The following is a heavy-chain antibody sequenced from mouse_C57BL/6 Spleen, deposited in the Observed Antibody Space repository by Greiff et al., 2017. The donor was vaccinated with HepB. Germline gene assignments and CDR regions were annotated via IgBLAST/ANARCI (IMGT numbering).Heavy chain of an antibody. D-gene: IGHD2-3*01. V-gene: IGHV14-2*01. Sequence: VQLQQSGAELVKPGASVKLSCTASGFNIKDYYMHWVKQRTEQGLEWIGRIDPEDGETKYAPKFQGKATITADTSSNTAYLQISSLTSEDTAVYYCARSGDGSPFAYWGQGTLVTVSA. CDR2: IDPEDGET. J-gene: IGHJ3*01. CDR3: ARSGDGSPFAY. CDR1: GFNIKDYY.